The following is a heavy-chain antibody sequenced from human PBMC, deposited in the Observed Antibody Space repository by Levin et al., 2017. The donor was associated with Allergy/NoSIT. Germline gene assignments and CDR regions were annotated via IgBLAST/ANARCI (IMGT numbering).Heavy chain of an antibody. CDR2: LKQDGSEK. J-gene: IGHJ4*02. V-gene: IGHV3-7*01. D-gene: IGHD2-2*01. CDR1: GFTFSSYW. Sequence: GGSLRLSCAASGFTFSSYWMSWVRQAPGKGLEWVANLKQDGSEKYYVDSEKGRFTISRDNAENSLYLQMNSLRAEDTAVYYCARVRGGASTSTAFDYWGQGTLVTVSS. CDR3: ARVRGGASTSTAFDY.